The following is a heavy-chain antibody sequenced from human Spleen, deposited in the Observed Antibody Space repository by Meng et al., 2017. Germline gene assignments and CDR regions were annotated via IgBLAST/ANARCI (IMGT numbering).Heavy chain of an antibody. CDR2: INHSGST. CDR1: GGSFSDYY. D-gene: IGHD3-3*01. J-gene: IGHJ4*02. V-gene: IGHV4-34*01. CDR3: ARNDFWSGYFDY. Sequence: QVQLQQLGAGLLKPSETPSLTCVVSGGSFSDYYWSWIRQPPGKGLEWIGEINHSGSTNYNPSPESRATISVDTSQNNLSLKLSSVTAADSAVYYCARNDFWSGYFDYWGQGTLVTVSS.